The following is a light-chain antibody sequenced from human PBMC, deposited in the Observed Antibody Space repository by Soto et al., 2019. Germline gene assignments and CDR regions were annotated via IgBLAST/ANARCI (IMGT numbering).Light chain of an antibody. Sequence: QSVLTQPASVSGSPGQSITISCTGTSSDVGGYNYVSWYQQHPGKAPKLMIYEVSNRPSGVSNRFSGSKSGNTASLTISGLQAEDEADYYCSSYTSSSTYVFGNVTKVTVL. CDR2: EVS. CDR1: SSDVGGYNY. CDR3: SSYTSSSTYV. V-gene: IGLV2-14*01. J-gene: IGLJ1*01.